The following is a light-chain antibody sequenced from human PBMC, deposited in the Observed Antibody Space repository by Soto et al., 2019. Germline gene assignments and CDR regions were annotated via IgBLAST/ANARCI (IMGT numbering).Light chain of an antibody. CDR3: RQRSNWPLT. V-gene: IGKV3-11*01. CDR1: QSVSNY. Sequence: EIVLTQSPATLSLSPGERATLSCRASQSVSNYLAWYQQKPGQAPRLLIYDASNRATGIPARFSGSGSGTEFTLTISCLEPEDFSIYYCRQRSNWPLTFGGGTKVEIK. J-gene: IGKJ4*01. CDR2: DAS.